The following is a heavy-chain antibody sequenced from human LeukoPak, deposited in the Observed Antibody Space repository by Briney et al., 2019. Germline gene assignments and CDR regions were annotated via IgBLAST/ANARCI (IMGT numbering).Heavy chain of an antibody. Sequence: GESLKISCKSSGYSFTSYWIGWVRQMPGKGLEWMGIIYPGDSDTRYSPSFQGQVTISADKSISTAYLQWSSLKASDTAIYYCARRPQDYDTSGYSLDYWGQGTLVTVSS. V-gene: IGHV5-51*01. D-gene: IGHD3-22*01. J-gene: IGHJ4*02. CDR1: GYSFTSYW. CDR2: IYPGDSDT. CDR3: ARRPQDYDTSGYSLDY.